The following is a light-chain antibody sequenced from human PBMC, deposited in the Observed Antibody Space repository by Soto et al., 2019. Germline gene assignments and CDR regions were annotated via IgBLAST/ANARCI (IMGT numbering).Light chain of an antibody. Sequence: DIVMTQSPATLSASLGDRATITCRASQSISSKLVWFQQKPGKAPRFLIYGASRRATGIPARFRGSGSGTEFTLTIDSLQSEDFAIYYCQQYNGWPPAFGRGTKVDIK. CDR3: QQYNGWPPA. CDR1: QSISSK. J-gene: IGKJ4*01. V-gene: IGKV3-15*01. CDR2: GAS.